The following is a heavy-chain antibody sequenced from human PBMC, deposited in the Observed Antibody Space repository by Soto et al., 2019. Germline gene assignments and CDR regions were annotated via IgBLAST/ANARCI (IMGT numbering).Heavy chain of an antibody. Sequence: KQSQTLSLTCAISGDSVSSNSAAWNWIRQSPSRGLEWLGRTYYRSKWFNDYAISLKSRITINPDTSKNQFSLQLNSVTPEDTALYYCARDGVLPASFVLDVWGQGTTVTVSS. CDR3: ARDGVLPASFVLDV. CDR1: GDSVSSNSAA. J-gene: IGHJ6*02. D-gene: IGHD2-15*01. CDR2: TYYRSKWFN. V-gene: IGHV6-1*01.